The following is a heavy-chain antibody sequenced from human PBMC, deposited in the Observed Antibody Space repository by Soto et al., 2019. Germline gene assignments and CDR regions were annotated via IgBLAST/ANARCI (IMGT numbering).Heavy chain of an antibody. Sequence: SETLSLTCAVSGGSISGGYYSWSWLRQPQGQGLEWIGFIYTSGSTYYNSSLKSRVTISVDRSKNHFFLNLTSVTAADTAVYYCATYRKFLQIWGQGTKVTVSS. CDR1: GGSISGGYYS. J-gene: IGHJ3*02. V-gene: IGHV4-30-2*01. CDR2: IYTSGST. D-gene: IGHD3-3*01. CDR3: ATYRKFLQI.